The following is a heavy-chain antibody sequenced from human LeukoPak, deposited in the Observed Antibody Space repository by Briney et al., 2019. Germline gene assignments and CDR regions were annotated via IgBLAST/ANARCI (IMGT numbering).Heavy chain of an antibody. V-gene: IGHV3-21*01. J-gene: IGHJ4*02. Sequence: GGSLRLSCAASGFTFSSYSMNWVRQAPGKGLEWVSSISSSSSYIYYADSVKGRFTISRDNSKNTLYLQMNSLRAEDTAVYYCARGNYYDSSGYFSKWGQGTLVTVSS. CDR3: ARGNYYDSSGYFSK. CDR1: GFTFSSYS. D-gene: IGHD3-22*01. CDR2: ISSSSSYI.